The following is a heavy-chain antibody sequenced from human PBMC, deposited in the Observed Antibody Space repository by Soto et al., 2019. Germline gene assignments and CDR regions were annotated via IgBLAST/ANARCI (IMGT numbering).Heavy chain of an antibody. CDR2: MSPNSGAT. Sequence: ASVTVSCKAAGYTFTTYDINCVRQATGQGLEWLGWMSPNSGATYSPSFQGQVTISADKSISTAYLQWSSLKASDTAMYYCARDLDYGGNSEASDVWGQGTMVTVSS. J-gene: IGHJ3*01. CDR1: GYTFTTYD. V-gene: IGHV1-8*03. D-gene: IGHD4-17*01. CDR3: ARDLDYGGNSEASDV.